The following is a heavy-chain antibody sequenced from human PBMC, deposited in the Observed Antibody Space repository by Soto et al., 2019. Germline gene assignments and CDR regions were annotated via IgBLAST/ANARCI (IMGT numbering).Heavy chain of an antibody. J-gene: IGHJ4*02. CDR2: IIPIFGTA. Sequence: SVKVSCKASGGTFSSYAISWVRQAPGQGLEWMGGIIPIFGTANYAQRFQGRVTITADESTSTAYMELSSLRSEDTAVYYCARAGYCSSTSCYRGTFDYWGQGTLVTVSS. D-gene: IGHD2-2*01. V-gene: IGHV1-69*13. CDR1: GGTFSSYA. CDR3: ARAGYCSSTSCYRGTFDY.